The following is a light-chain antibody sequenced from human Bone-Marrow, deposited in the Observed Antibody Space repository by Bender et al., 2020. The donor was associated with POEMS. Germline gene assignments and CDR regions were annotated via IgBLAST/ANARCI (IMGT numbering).Light chain of an antibody. CDR2: RNN. CDR3: CSYAGSSTWV. J-gene: IGLJ3*02. Sequence: QSVLTQPPSASGTPGQRVTISCSGSSSNIGNNYVSWYQQFPGTAPILLIYRNNQRPSGVPDRFSDSKSGTSASLAISGLRSEDEADYYCCSYAGSSTWVFGGGTKVTVL. CDR1: SSNIGNNY. V-gene: IGLV1-47*01.